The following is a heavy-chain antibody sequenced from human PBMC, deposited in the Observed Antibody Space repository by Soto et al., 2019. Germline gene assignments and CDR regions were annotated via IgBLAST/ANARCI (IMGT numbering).Heavy chain of an antibody. CDR2: NDKSCGTR. V-gene: IGHV3-11*01. D-gene: IGHD3-10*01. Sequence: QVQLVESGGGLVKPGGSLRLSCAASGLTFSDYSVSCIRRSPGKWLEWISYNDKSCGTRYYAASVKGRFTTSRDNADKTLYLQMNSLRDEDTAVYYCAREGMGGSGYDYWGQGTLVTVSS. J-gene: IGHJ4*02. CDR3: AREGMGGSGYDY. CDR1: GLTFSDYS.